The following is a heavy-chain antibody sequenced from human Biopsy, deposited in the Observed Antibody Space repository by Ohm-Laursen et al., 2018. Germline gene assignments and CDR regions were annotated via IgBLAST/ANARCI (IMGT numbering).Heavy chain of an antibody. J-gene: IGHJ4*02. Sequence: SLRLSCAASGFDFSDYSMSWVRQAPGKGLEWVSSVTTTSSYIYYADSVKGRFTISRDNSKNTLYLQMNNLRAEGTAVFYCAKDLRNNNWGVENWGQGTLVTVSS. CDR1: GFDFSDYS. CDR3: AKDLRNNNWGVEN. CDR2: VTTTSSYI. V-gene: IGHV3-21*01. D-gene: IGHD7-27*01.